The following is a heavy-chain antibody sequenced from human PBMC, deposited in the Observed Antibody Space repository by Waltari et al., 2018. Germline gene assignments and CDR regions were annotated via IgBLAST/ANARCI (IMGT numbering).Heavy chain of an antibody. V-gene: IGHV3-23*01. CDR2: IAGNGNSA. D-gene: IGHD5-12*01. CDR3: VRYHSGPDY. CDR1: GFPFVSYA. J-gene: IGHJ4*02. Sequence: EVQLLESGGALVQPGGSLGLCCAASGFPFVSYAMGWVRQAPGKGLEWVSAIAGNGNSADYADSVKGRFTVSRDNSRDTLYLQLHSLRVDDTAVYYCVRYHSGPDYWGQGTLVTVSS.